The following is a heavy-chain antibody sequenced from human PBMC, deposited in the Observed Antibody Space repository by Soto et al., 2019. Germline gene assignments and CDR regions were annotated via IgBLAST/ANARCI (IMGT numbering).Heavy chain of an antibody. D-gene: IGHD6-19*01. CDR1: GYTFSSYD. CDR3: ATAGGGWYLY. CDR2: LNPNSGDT. Sequence: QVQLVQSGAEVKKPGASVKVSCKASGYTFSSYDINWVRQATGQGLEWMGWLNPNSGDTGYAQKFQGRVTLTRNTSKSNAYIERSSLTSDDTAVYYCATAGGGWYLYWGQGPLVTVSS. V-gene: IGHV1-8*01. J-gene: IGHJ4*02.